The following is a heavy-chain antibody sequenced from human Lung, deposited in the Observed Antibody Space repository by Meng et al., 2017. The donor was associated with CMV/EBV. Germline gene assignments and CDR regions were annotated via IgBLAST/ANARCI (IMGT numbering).Heavy chain of an antibody. CDR3: ARSGSTTSQQPGYFDL. CDR1: GDTLSHYW. D-gene: IGHD2-2*01. Sequence: GDTLSHYWMHWVRQAPGQGLEWVGIINPSGGSTTYAQKFQGRVVLTRDTSTSTVYMDLSSQRSEDRAVYYCARSGSTTSQQPGYFDLWGRGTLVTVSS. V-gene: IGHV1-46*01. CDR2: INPSGGST. J-gene: IGHJ2*01.